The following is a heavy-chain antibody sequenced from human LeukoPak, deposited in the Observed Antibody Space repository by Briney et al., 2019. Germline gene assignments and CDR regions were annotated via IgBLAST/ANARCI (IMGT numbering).Heavy chain of an antibody. CDR3: ARSKLYYYYGMDV. CDR2: IYSGGST. Sequence: AGGSLRLSCAASGFTVSSNYMSWVRQAPGKGLEGVSVIYSGGSTYYADSVKGRFTISRDNSKNTLYLQMNSLRAEDTAVYYCARSKLYYYYGMDVWGQGTTVTVSS. D-gene: IGHD1-26*01. J-gene: IGHJ6*02. V-gene: IGHV3-66*01. CDR1: GFTVSSNY.